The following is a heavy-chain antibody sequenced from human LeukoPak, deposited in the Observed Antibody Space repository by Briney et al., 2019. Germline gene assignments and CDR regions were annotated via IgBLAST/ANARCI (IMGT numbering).Heavy chain of an antibody. CDR3: ARPHNDYGDAQAFDI. D-gene: IGHD4-17*01. J-gene: IGHJ3*02. Sequence: ASVEVSCKASGYTFTSYYMHWVRQAPGQGLEWMGIINPSGGSTRNVQKFQGRGTMTRDTSTSTVYMELSSLRSQDTAVYYCARPHNDYGDAQAFDIWGQGTMVTVSS. V-gene: IGHV1-46*01. CDR1: GYTFTSYY. CDR2: INPSGGST.